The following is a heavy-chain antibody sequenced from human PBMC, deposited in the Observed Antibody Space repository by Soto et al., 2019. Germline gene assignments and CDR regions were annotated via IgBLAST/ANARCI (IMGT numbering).Heavy chain of an antibody. V-gene: IGHV5-51*01. D-gene: IGHD3-3*01. CDR3: AREGSADFWSGPRSDAFDI. CDR2: IYPGDSDT. J-gene: IGHJ3*02. Sequence: GESLKISCKGSGYSFTSYWIGWVRQMPGKGLEWMGIIYPGDSDTRYSPSFQGQVTISADRSISTAYLQWSSLKASDTAMYYCAREGSADFWSGPRSDAFDIWGQGTMVTVSS. CDR1: GYSFTSYW.